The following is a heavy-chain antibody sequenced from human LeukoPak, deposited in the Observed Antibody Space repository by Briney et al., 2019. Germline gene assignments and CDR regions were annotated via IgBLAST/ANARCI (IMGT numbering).Heavy chain of an antibody. CDR1: GYTFTSYD. V-gene: IGHV1-8*03. CDR3: ASGGAVAGNNWFDP. J-gene: IGHJ5*02. Sequence: EASVKVSCKASGYTFTSYDINWVRQAPGQGLEWMGWMNPNIGNTGYAQKFQGRVTITRYTSISTAYMELSSLRSEDTAVYYCASGGAVAGNNWFDPWGQGTLVTVSS. D-gene: IGHD6-19*01. CDR2: MNPNIGNT.